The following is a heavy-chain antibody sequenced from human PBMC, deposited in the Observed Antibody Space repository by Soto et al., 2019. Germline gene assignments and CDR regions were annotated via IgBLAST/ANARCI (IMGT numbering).Heavy chain of an antibody. CDR2: IHGSTGTI. CDR1: GFIFNTYS. CDR3: ASSSASISFPYYAMDV. J-gene: IGHJ6*02. D-gene: IGHD3-16*02. Sequence: GGSLRLSCAASGFIFNTYSMYWVRQAPGKGLEWISYIHGSTGTIFYSDSVKGRFTISGDIAKNSLFLQMNSLRDEDTAVYFCASSSASISFPYYAMDVWGQGTTVTVSS. V-gene: IGHV3-48*02.